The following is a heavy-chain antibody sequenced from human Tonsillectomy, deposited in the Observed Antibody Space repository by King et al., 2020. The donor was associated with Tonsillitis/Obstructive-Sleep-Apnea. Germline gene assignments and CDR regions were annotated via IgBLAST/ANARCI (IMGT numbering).Heavy chain of an antibody. CDR3: ARDPEYCSSTTCFPHLAY. V-gene: IGHV4-4*07. CDR1: GGSISSYY. J-gene: IGHJ4*02. Sequence: QLQESGPGLVKPSETLSLTCTVSGGSISSYYCNWIRQPAGKGLEWIGRIYSTGRTNYNPSLKSRVTISVDTSKNQFSLKLTSVTAADTAVYYCARDPEYCSSTTCFPHLAYWGQGTLVTVSS. D-gene: IGHD2-2*01. CDR2: IYSTGRT.